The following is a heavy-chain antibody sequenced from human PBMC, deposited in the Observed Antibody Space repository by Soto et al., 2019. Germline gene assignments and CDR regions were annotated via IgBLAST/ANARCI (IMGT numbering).Heavy chain of an antibody. J-gene: IGHJ6*03. D-gene: IGHD2-8*01. CDR3: ARDEHESRYWTNGVCPSPHYMDV. Sequence: SLRLSCAASGFTFSSYSMNWVRQAPGKGLEWVSYISSSSSTIYYADSVKGRFTISRDNAKNSLYLQMNSLRAEDTAVYYCARDEHESRYWTNGVCPSPHYMDVWGKGTTVTVSS. CDR1: GFTFSSYS. CDR2: ISSSSSTI. V-gene: IGHV3-48*01.